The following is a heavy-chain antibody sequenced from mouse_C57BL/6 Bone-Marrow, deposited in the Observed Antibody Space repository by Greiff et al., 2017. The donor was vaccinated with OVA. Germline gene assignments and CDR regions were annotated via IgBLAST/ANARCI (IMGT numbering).Heavy chain of an antibody. J-gene: IGHJ4*01. V-gene: IGHV5-4*03. D-gene: IGHD1-1*02. Sequence: EVKLMESGGGLVKPGGSLKLSCAASGFTFSSYAMSWVRQTPEKRLEWVATISDGGSHTYYPDNVKGRFTISRDNAKNNLYLQMSHLKSEDTAMYYCARASGGYLYAMDYWGQGTSVTVSS. CDR3: ARASGGYLYAMDY. CDR1: GFTFSSYA. CDR2: ISDGGSHT.